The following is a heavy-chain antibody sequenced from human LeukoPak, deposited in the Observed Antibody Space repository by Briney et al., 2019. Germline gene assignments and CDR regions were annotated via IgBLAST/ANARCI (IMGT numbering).Heavy chain of an antibody. V-gene: IGHV3-21*01. CDR3: ARCSSTGCASSPLAGYPY. CDR2: ISGDSIHI. CDR1: GFPFSSYS. Sequence: GGSLRLSCAASGFPFSSYSMNWVRQAPGRGLEWVSSISGDSIHIYYADSVRGRFTISRDNAKSSLFLQMNSLRAEDTAVYYCARCSSTGCASSPLAGYPYWGQGTLVTVSS. J-gene: IGHJ4*02. D-gene: IGHD2-2*01.